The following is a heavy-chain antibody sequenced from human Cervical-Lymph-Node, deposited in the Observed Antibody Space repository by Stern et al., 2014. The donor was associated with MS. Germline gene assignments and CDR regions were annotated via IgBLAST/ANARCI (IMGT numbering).Heavy chain of an antibody. V-gene: IGHV5-51*01. J-gene: IGHJ3*02. CDR2: IYPGYSDP. Sequence: VQLEESGAGVKKPWESLKLSCKGSGYNFNVYWIAWVRHMPGKGLEGMGIIYPGYSDPTYSPSFQGQVTISADKSTSTAYLQWTSLKDSDTAMYYCARVRGHCGYDASDIWGQGTMVTVSS. D-gene: IGHD2-21*01. CDR1: GYNFNVYW. CDR3: ARVRGHCGYDASDI.